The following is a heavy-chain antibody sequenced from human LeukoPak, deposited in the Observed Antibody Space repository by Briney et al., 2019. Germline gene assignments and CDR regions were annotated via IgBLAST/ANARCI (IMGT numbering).Heavy chain of an antibody. CDR2: IIHILGIA. Sequence: SVKVSCKASVRTFSIYAIRWVRQAPGQGLEWMGRIIHILGIANYAQKFQGRVTITADKSTSTAYMELSSLRSEDTAVYYCARGLGHYYYYYMDVWGKGTTVTVSS. CDR1: VRTFSIYA. D-gene: IGHD7-27*01. CDR3: ARGLGHYYYYYMDV. J-gene: IGHJ6*03. V-gene: IGHV1-69*04.